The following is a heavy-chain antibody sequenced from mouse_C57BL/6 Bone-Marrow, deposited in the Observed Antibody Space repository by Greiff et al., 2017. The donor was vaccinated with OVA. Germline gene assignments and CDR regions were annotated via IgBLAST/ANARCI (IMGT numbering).Heavy chain of an antibody. D-gene: IGHD2-2*01. V-gene: IGHV14-4*01. CDR1: GFNIKDDY. CDR3: TTPYGYDWYFDV. CDR2: IDPENGDT. Sequence: VQLQQSGAELVRPGASVKLSCTASGFNIKDDYMHWLKQRPEQGLEWIGWIDPENGDTEYASKFQGKATITADTSSNTAYLQLSSLTSEDTAVYYCTTPYGYDWYFDVWGTGTTVTVSS. J-gene: IGHJ1*03.